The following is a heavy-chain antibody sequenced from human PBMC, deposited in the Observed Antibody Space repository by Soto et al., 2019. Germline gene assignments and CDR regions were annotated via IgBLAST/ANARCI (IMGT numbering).Heavy chain of an antibody. D-gene: IGHD2-21*02. Sequence: QVQLVQSGAEVKKPGASVKVSCKASGYTFTSYGISWVRQAPGQGLEWMGWISAYNGNTNYAQKLQGRVTMTTDTXXXXXXXXXXXXXXXXXXXXYCAXXXXXXGDCYLYYYYGMDVWGQGTTVTVSS. CDR3: AXXXXXXGDCYLYYYYGMDV. CDR1: GYTFTSYG. V-gene: IGHV1-18*01. J-gene: IGHJ6*02. CDR2: ISAYNGNT.